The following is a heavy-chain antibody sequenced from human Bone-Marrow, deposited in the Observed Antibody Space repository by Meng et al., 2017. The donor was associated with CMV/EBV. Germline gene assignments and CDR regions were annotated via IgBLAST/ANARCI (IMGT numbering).Heavy chain of an antibody. D-gene: IGHD6-19*01. Sequence: GESLKTSCAASGFTFSSHEMNWVRQASGKGLEWVSYISSSGSTIYYADSVKGRFTSSRDNAKNSLYLQMNSLRAEDTAVYYCARDLMEPGIAVAGVSGFDYWGQGKLVTVSS. J-gene: IGHJ4*02. CDR1: GFTFSSHE. CDR3: ARDLMEPGIAVAGVSGFDY. CDR2: ISSSGSTI. V-gene: IGHV3-48*03.